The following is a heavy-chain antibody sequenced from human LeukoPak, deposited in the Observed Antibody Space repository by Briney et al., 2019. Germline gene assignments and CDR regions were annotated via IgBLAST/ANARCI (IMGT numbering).Heavy chain of an antibody. D-gene: IGHD2-8*02. V-gene: IGHV6-1*01. Sequence: SQTLSLTCVIFGDXVSSNSAAWNWIRQSPSRGLEWLGRTYYRSKWYNDYAESLKSRVTINPDTSKNQFSLQLNSVTPEDTAVYYCIRAGGGDTNWFDPWGQGTLVTVSS. J-gene: IGHJ5*02. CDR3: IRAGGGDTNWFDP. CDR2: TYYRSKWYN. CDR1: GDXVSSNSAA.